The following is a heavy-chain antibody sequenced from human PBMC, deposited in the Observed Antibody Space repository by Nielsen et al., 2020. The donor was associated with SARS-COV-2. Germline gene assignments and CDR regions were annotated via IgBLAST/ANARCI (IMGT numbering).Heavy chain of an antibody. D-gene: IGHD2-2*01. J-gene: IGHJ4*02. V-gene: IGHV3-30-3*01. Sequence: WIRQPPGKGLEWVAVISYDGSDKYYADSVKGRFTISRDNSKNTQDLQMNGLRAEDTAVYYCARGRTKEYCSSTSCYFHLDYWGQGTLVTVSS. CDR3: ARGRTKEYCSSTSCYFHLDY. CDR2: ISYDGSDK.